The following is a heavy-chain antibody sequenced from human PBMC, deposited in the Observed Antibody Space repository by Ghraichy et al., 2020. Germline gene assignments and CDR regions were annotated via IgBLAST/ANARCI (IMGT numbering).Heavy chain of an antibody. CDR1: GGSISSGSYY. D-gene: IGHD4-23*01. CDR2: IYTSGST. Sequence: SQTLSLTCTVSGGSISSGSYYWSWIRQPAGKGLEWIGRIYTSGSTDYNPSLTSRVTMSVDTSKNQFSLKLSSVTAADTAVYYCARDDGGNAFLDHWGQGTLVTVSS. CDR3: ARDDGGNAFLDH. J-gene: IGHJ4*02. V-gene: IGHV4-61*02.